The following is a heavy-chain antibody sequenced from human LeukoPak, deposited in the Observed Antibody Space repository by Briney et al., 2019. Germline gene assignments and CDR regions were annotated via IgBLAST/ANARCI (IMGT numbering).Heavy chain of an antibody. CDR1: GFTFSTYS. J-gene: IGHJ6*03. Sequence: GESLRLSCAASGFTFSTYSMNWVRQAPGRGLEWVSSITTSTTVPHIFYADSVTGRFTISRDNADNSLFLQMNSLRAEDTAVYYCARVLGSSSVNYYYMDVWGKGTTVTVSS. CDR2: ITTSTTVPHI. V-gene: IGHV3-21*01. CDR3: ARVLGSSSVNYYYMDV. D-gene: IGHD6-6*01.